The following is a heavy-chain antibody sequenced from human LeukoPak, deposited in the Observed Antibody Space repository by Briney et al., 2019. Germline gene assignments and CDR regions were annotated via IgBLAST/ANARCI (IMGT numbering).Heavy chain of an antibody. J-gene: IGHJ5*02. Sequence: ASVKVSCKASGYTFTGYYMHWVRQAPGQGLEWMGWINPNSGGTNYAQKFQGRVTMTRDTSISTAYMELSRLRSDDTAVYYCARVGHYYDSSGYYSPWGQGTLVTISS. CDR2: INPNSGGT. V-gene: IGHV1-2*02. CDR1: GYTFTGYY. D-gene: IGHD3-22*01. CDR3: ARVGHYYDSSGYYSP.